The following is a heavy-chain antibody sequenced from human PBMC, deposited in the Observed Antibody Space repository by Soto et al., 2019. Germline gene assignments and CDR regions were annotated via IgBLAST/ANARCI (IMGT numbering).Heavy chain of an antibody. V-gene: IGHV5-51*01. D-gene: IGHD3-10*01. CDR1: GYTFASHW. CDR3: ARYGSGSYYEPRYYYQYAMDV. CDR2: IYPDDADI. J-gene: IGHJ6*02. Sequence: PGESLKISCKGSGYTFASHWIAWVRQMPGKGLEWMGIIYPDDADIRYSPSFQGQVTISADKSISTAFLQWSSLKASDTAMYFCARYGSGSYYEPRYYYQYAMDVWGQGTTVTVSS.